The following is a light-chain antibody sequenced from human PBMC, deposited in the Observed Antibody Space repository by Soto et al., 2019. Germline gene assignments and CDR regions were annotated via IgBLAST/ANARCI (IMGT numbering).Light chain of an antibody. CDR2: GAS. CDR1: QSVTTN. CDR3: QQYNNWPLT. Sequence: EKVMTQSPATLSVSPGERATLSCRASQSVTTNLAWYQQKPGQAPRLLIYGASTRATGIPARFSGSGSGTEFSLTISSLQSKDFAVYYCQQYNNWPLTFGGGTKVEIK. J-gene: IGKJ4*01. V-gene: IGKV3-15*01.